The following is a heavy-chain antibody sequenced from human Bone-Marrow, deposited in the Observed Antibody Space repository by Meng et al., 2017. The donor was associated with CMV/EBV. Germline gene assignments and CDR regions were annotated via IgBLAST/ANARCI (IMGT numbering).Heavy chain of an antibody. Sequence: ASVKVSCKASGYTFTSYDINWVRQATGQGLEWMGWMNSNSGNTGYAQKFQGRVTMTRNTTISTAYMELSSRRSEDTAVYYCARRGLRFLEWSFDYWGQGTLVTVSS. CDR1: GYTFTSYD. D-gene: IGHD3-3*01. J-gene: IGHJ4*02. V-gene: IGHV1-8*01. CDR3: ARRGLRFLEWSFDY. CDR2: MNSNSGNT.